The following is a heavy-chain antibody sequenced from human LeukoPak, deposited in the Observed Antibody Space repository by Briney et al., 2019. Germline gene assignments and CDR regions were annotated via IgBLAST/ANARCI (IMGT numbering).Heavy chain of an antibody. CDR3: ARVRVGYSYGYFDY. CDR1: GGTFSSYA. J-gene: IGHJ4*02. V-gene: IGHV1-69*13. D-gene: IGHD5-18*01. Sequence: SVKVSCKASGGTFSSYAVSWVRQAPGQGLEWMGGIIPIFGTANYAQKFQGRVTITADESTSTAYMELSSLRSEDTAVYYCARVRVGYSYGYFDYWGQGTLVTVSS. CDR2: IIPIFGTA.